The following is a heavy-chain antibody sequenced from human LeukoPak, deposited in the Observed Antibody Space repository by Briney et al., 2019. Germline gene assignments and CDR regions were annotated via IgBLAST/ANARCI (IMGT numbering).Heavy chain of an antibody. J-gene: IGHJ4*02. CDR3: AREPHYYGSGSYLKGPWWFDY. D-gene: IGHD3-10*01. V-gene: IGHV4-4*02. CDR2: IFHSGST. CDR1: SGSIFSNNW. Sequence: SETLSLTCAVSSGSIFSNNWWSWVRQPPGKGLEWIGQIFHSGSTSYSPSLKSRVTISVDKSKNQFSLKLTSVTAADTAVYYCAREPHYYGSGSYLKGPWWFDYWGQGTLVAVSS.